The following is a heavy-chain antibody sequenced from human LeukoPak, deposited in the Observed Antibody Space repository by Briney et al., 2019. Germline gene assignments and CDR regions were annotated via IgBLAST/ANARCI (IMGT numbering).Heavy chain of an antibody. CDR2: ISGSGGST. J-gene: IGHJ4*02. V-gene: IGHV3-23*01. Sequence: GGSLRLSCAASRFTFSNYVMSWVRQAPGKGLEWVSGISGSGGSTYYADSVKGRFTISRDNSKNTLYLQMNNLRAEDTAVYYCAKDDCSSSGCYVDYWGQGTLVTVSS. CDR1: RFTFSNYV. CDR3: AKDDCSSSGCYVDY. D-gene: IGHD2-2*01.